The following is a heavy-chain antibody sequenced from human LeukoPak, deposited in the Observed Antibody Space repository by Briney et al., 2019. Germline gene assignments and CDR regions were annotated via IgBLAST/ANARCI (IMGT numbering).Heavy chain of an antibody. Sequence: PSETLSLTCTVSGGSISSSRYYWGWIRQPPGKGLEWVGGIYYSGTTYYNPSLKSRVTISVDTSKNQFSLILTSVTAADTAMCYCARHVRQTSFWDGQSCFDYWGQGTLVTVSS. J-gene: IGHJ4*02. CDR1: GGSISSSRYY. D-gene: IGHD3-3*01. CDR3: ARHVRQTSFWDGQSCFDY. CDR2: IYYSGTT. V-gene: IGHV4-39*01.